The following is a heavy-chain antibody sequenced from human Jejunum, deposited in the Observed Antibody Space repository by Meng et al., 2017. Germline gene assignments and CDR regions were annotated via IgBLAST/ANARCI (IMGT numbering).Heavy chain of an antibody. CDR1: GGTFSSDA. V-gene: IGHV1-69*01. CDR2: IIPIFGPT. J-gene: IGHJ4*02. CDR3: ARGAVMATTYYFEY. Sequence: VQLGSVGAEVKKPGSSVKVSCKASGGTFSSDAMSWVRQAPGQGLEWMGGIIPIFGPTNYAQKFQGRLTITADESTSTAYMELSGLRSEDTALYYCARGAVMATTYYFEYWGQGSLVTVSS. D-gene: IGHD1-26*01.